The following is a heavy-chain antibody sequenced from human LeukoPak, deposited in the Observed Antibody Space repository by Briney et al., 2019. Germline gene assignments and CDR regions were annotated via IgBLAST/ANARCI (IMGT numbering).Heavy chain of an antibody. V-gene: IGHV4-4*07. CDR3: ARGPSWGSFYYCGMDV. J-gene: IGHJ6*02. D-gene: IGHD7-27*01. Sequence: SETLSLTCTVSGGSISSYYWSWIRQPAGKGLEWIGRIYTSGSTNYNPSLKSRVTMSVDTSKNQFSLKLSSVTAADTAVYYCARGPSWGSFYYCGMDVWGQGTTVTVSS. CDR2: IYTSGST. CDR1: GGSISSYY.